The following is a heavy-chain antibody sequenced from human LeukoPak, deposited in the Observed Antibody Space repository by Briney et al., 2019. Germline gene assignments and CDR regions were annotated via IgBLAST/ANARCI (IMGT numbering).Heavy chain of an antibody. CDR2: ISGSGGST. Sequence: GGSLRLSCAASGFTFSSYAMSWVRQAPGKGLEWVSGISGSGGSTYYADSVKGRFTISRDNSKNTLYLERNSLRAEDTAVYYCAKGRITMVRGVTDWGQGTLVTVFS. D-gene: IGHD3-10*01. CDR3: AKGRITMVRGVTD. J-gene: IGHJ4*02. V-gene: IGHV3-23*01. CDR1: GFTFSSYA.